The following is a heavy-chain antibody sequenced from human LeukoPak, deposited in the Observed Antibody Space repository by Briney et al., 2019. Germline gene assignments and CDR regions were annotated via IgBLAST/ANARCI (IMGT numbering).Heavy chain of an antibody. Sequence: SETLSLTCTVSGGSISSGSYYWSWIRQPPGKGLEWIGEINHSGSTNYNPSLKSRVTISVDTSKNQFSLKLSSVTAADTAVYYCARYSYGLRRYYFDYWGQGTLVTVSS. CDR3: ARYSYGLRRYYFDY. CDR1: GGSISSGSYY. CDR2: INHSGST. V-gene: IGHV4-39*07. D-gene: IGHD5-18*01. J-gene: IGHJ4*02.